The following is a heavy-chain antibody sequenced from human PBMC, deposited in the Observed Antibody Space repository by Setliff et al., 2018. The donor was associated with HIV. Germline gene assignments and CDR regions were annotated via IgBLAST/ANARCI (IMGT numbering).Heavy chain of an antibody. Sequence: PSETLSLTCTVSGGSVTDYFWNWIRQPPGKGLEWIGYIYSSGNTNYNPSLESRVSISLDTSKNQFSLRLSSVTATDTAVYYCARGHTWNYYGGDYFDYWGQGSLLTVSS. CDR3: ARGHTWNYYGGDYFDY. CDR2: IYSSGNT. J-gene: IGHJ4*02. V-gene: IGHV4-59*02. D-gene: IGHD1-7*01. CDR1: GGSVTDYF.